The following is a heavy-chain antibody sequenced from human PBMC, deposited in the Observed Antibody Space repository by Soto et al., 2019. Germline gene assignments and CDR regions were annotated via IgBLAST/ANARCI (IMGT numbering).Heavy chain of an antibody. Sequence: QVQLQQWGAGLLKPSETLSLTCAVYGGSFSGCYWSWIRQPPGTGLGWIGEINHSGSTNYNPSLKSRFTISVDTSKNQFSLKLSSVTAADTAVYYCARGWYEDDWGQGTLVTVSS. V-gene: IGHV4-34*01. J-gene: IGHJ4*02. D-gene: IGHD2-15*01. CDR2: INHSGST. CDR3: ARGWYEDD. CDR1: GGSFSGCY.